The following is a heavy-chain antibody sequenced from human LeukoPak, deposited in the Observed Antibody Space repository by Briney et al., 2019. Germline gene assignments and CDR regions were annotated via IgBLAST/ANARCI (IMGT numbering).Heavy chain of an antibody. D-gene: IGHD5-24*01. Sequence: PSETLSLTCAVSGASITIPDYYWVWIRLPPGKGLEWIGRVYTSGNTLYNPSLKSRVAISIDRSKNQFSLKLTSVTAADTALYHCAGGGTIFTFFDYWGQGIVVTVSS. J-gene: IGHJ4*02. CDR1: GASITIPDYY. V-gene: IGHV4-39*01. CDR3: AGGGTIFTFFDY. CDR2: VYTSGNT.